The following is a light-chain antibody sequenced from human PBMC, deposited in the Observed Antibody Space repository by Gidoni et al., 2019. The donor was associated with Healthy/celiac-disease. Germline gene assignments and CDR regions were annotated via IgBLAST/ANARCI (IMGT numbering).Light chain of an antibody. CDR3: QQYYGTPST. CDR1: QSNLYSANNKNY. J-gene: IGKJ5*01. Sequence: DIVMILFTDSMAVSLGERATIKCKSRQSNLYSANNKNYLDWYQQKTGQTPKLLICWASNRGSGVPDRFSGSGSGTDFTLTISSLQAKDVAVYYCQQYYGTPSTFGQGTRLEIK. V-gene: IGKV4-1*01. CDR2: WAS.